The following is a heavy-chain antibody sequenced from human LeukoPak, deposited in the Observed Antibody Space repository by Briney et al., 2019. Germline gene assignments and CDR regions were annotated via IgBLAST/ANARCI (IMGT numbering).Heavy chain of an antibody. V-gene: IGHV3-30*02. CDR3: TREDWDFDS. Sequence: GGSLRLSCAASGFIFRNYGMHWVRQAPGKGLEWVACIRYDGSKYADSVKGRFTISRDDSNNMAYLQMDSLKNEDTAVYYCTREDWDFDSWGQGTPVNVSS. D-gene: IGHD3/OR15-3a*01. CDR1: GFIFRNYG. J-gene: IGHJ4*02. CDR2: IRYDGS.